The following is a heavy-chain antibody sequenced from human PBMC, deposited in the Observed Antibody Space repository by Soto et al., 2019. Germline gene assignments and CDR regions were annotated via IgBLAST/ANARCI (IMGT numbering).Heavy chain of an antibody. J-gene: IGHJ3*02. V-gene: IGHV3-23*01. D-gene: IGHD3-22*01. Sequence: LSLTCAASGFTFSSYAMSWVRQAPGKGLEWVSAISGSGGNTYYADSVKGRFTISRDNSKNTLYLQMNSLRAEDTAVYYCATPGYYDSSGYADAFDIWGQGTMVTVSS. CDR1: GFTFSSYA. CDR2: ISGSGGNT. CDR3: ATPGYYDSSGYADAFDI.